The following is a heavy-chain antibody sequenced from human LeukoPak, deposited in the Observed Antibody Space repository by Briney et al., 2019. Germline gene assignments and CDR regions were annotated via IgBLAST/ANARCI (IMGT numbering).Heavy chain of an antibody. CDR1: GGSISSSSYY. J-gene: IGHJ5*02. CDR3: ARHEDYGSGSVWFDP. Sequence: SETLSLTCTVAGGSISSSSYYWGWIRLPPGEGLEWIGSIYYSGSTYYNPSLKSRVTISVDTSKNQFSLKLSSVTAADTAVYYCARHEDYGSGSVWFDPWGQGTLVTVSS. D-gene: IGHD3-10*01. V-gene: IGHV4-39*01. CDR2: IYYSGST.